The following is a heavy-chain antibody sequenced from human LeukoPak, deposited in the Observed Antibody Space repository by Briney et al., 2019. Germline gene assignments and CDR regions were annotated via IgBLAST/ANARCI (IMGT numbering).Heavy chain of an antibody. CDR2: ISSGSSNM. D-gene: IGHD4/OR15-4a*01. CDR1: GSTFSRNS. V-gene: IGHV3-48*02. Sequence: GGSLRLACAASGSTFSRNSMSWVRQAPGRGLEWVSYISSGSSNMYYADSVKGRFTISRDNAKNSLYLQMDSLRDEDTAVYYCARDLLTSFDYWGQGILVTVSS. J-gene: IGHJ4*02. CDR3: ARDLLTSFDY.